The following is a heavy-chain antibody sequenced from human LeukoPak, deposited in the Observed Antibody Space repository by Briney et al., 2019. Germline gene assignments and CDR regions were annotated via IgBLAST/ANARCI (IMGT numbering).Heavy chain of an antibody. CDR2: ISYDGSNK. D-gene: IGHD3-9*01. CDR3: AKEGPFYPLENDILTGYYESGPY. CDR1: GFTFSSYA. J-gene: IGHJ4*02. Sequence: GRSLRLSCAASGFTFSSYAMHWVRQAPGKGLEWVAVISYDGSNKYYADSVKGRFTISRDNSKNTLYLQMNSLRAEDTAVYYCAKEGPFYPLENDILTGYYESGPYWGQGTLVTVSS. V-gene: IGHV3-30-3*01.